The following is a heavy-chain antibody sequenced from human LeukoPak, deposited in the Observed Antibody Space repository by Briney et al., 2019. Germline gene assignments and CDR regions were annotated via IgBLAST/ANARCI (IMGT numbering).Heavy chain of an antibody. CDR3: ARGGNSGSYY. D-gene: IGHD1-26*01. V-gene: IGHV4-34*01. CDR2: INHSGST. Sequence: PSETLSLTCTVSGGSISSGGYYWSWIRQPPGKGLEWIGEINHSGSTNYNPSLQSRVTISVDTSKNQFSLKLSSVTAADTAVYYCARGGNSGSYYWGQGTLVTVSS. J-gene: IGHJ4*02. CDR1: GGSISSGGYY.